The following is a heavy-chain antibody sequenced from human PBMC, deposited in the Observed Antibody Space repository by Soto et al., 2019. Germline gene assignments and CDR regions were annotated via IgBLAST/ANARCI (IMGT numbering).Heavy chain of an antibody. V-gene: IGHV1-2*02. Sequence: RASVKVSCKASGYTFTGHYIHWVRQAPEQGPEWMGEIGPESGATRYAQKFQSRVTMTRDMSITTVYMELNNLSPDDTAVYYCGRGRSGQIVVFYWGQGTPVTVSS. CDR3: GRGRSGQIVVFY. CDR1: GYTFTGHY. D-gene: IGHD1-26*01. J-gene: IGHJ4*02. CDR2: IGPESGAT.